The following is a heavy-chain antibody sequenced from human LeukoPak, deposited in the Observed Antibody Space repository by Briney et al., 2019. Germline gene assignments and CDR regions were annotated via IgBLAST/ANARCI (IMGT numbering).Heavy chain of an antibody. CDR3: ARDPPGFGGFDY. J-gene: IGHJ4*02. Sequence: GGSLRLSCAASGFTVSSNYLSWVRQAPGRGLECVSVIYSGGSTYYADSVKGRFTISRDNSKNTLYLQMNSLRAEDTAVYYCARDPPGFGGFDYWGQGTLVTVSS. CDR2: IYSGGST. D-gene: IGHD3-10*01. V-gene: IGHV3-66*01. CDR1: GFTVSSNY.